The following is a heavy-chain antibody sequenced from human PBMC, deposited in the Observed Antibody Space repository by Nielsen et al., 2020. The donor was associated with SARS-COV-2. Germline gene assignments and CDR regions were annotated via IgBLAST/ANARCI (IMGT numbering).Heavy chain of an antibody. J-gene: IGHJ4*02. V-gene: IGHV3-7*03. CDR1: GFTFSSYE. CDR3: ARAVAEWDY. Sequence: GESLKISCAASGFTFSSYEMNWVRQAPGKGLEWVANIKQDGSEKYYVDSVKGRFTISRDNAKNSLYLQMNSLRAEDTAVYYCARAVAEWDYWGQGTLVTVSS. CDR2: IKQDGSEK. D-gene: IGHD6-19*01.